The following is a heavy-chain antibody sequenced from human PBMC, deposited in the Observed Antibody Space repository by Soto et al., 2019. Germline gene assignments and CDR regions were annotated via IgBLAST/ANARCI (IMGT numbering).Heavy chain of an antibody. V-gene: IGHV4-31*03. CDR1: GGSISSGGYY. CDR2: IYYSGST. D-gene: IGHD3-22*01. Sequence: SETLSLTCTVSGGSISSGGYYWSWIRQHPGKGLEWIGYIYYSGSTYYNPSLKSRVTISVDTSKNQFSLKLSSVTAADTAVYYCARDGYYYDSSRYSRYAFDIWGQGTMVTVSS. J-gene: IGHJ3*02. CDR3: ARDGYYYDSSRYSRYAFDI.